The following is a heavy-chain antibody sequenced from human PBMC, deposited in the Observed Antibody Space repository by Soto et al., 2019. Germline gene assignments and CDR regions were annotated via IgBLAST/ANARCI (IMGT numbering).Heavy chain of an antibody. CDR1: GFTFSSYG. Sequence: GGSLRLSCAASGFTFSSYGMHWVRQAPGKGLEWVAVIWYDGSNKYYADSVKGRLTISRDNSKNTLYLQMNSPRAEDTVVYYCARVPTVTPVFFDYWGQGTLVTVSS. D-gene: IGHD4-17*01. V-gene: IGHV3-33*01. CDR2: IWYDGSNK. J-gene: IGHJ4*02. CDR3: ARVPTVTPVFFDY.